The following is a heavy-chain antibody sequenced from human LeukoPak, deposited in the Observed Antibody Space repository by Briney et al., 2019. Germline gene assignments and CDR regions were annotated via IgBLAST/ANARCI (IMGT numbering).Heavy chain of an antibody. Sequence: GASVKVSCKASGGTFSSYAISWVRQAPGQGLEWMGGIIPIFGTANYAQKFQGRVTITTDESTSTAYMELSSLRSDDTAVYYCARDLWYDFWSGSDYWGQGTLVTVSS. CDR2: IIPIFGTA. CDR3: ARDLWYDFWSGSDY. CDR1: GGTFSSYA. D-gene: IGHD3-3*01. V-gene: IGHV1-69*05. J-gene: IGHJ4*02.